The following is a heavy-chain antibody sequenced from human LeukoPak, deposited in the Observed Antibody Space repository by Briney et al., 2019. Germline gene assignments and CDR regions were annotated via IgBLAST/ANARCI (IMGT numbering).Heavy chain of an antibody. V-gene: IGHV4-34*01. CDR2: INHSGST. D-gene: IGHD4-11*01. J-gene: IGHJ6*03. CDR1: GGSFSGYY. CDR3: ARLPTPNYYYYYYIDV. Sequence: SETLPPTCAVYGGSFSGYYWSWIRQPPGKGLEWIGEINHSGSTNYNPSLKSRVTISVDTSKNQFSLKLSSVTASDTAVYYCARLPTPNYYYYYYIDVWGKGNTATVSS.